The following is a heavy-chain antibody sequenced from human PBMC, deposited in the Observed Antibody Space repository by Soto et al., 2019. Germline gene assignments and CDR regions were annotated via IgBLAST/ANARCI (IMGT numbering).Heavy chain of an antibody. D-gene: IGHD3-16*01. CDR2: IYYSGST. CDR3: ARGMPRQQMFGTGYFDY. CDR1: GGSISSGGYY. J-gene: IGHJ4*02. Sequence: QVQLQESGPGLVKPSQTLSLTCTVSGGSISSGGYYWSWIRQHPGKGLEWIGYIYYSGSTYYNPSLKSRVTISVDTSKNQFSLKLSSVTAADTAVYYCARGMPRQQMFGTGYFDYWGQGTLVTVSS. V-gene: IGHV4-31*03.